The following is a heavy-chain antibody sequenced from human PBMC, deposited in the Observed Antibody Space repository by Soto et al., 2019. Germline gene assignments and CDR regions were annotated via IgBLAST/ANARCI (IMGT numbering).Heavy chain of an antibody. D-gene: IGHD1-20*01. V-gene: IGHV2-5*02. CDR1: GVSLSTSAVG. CDR2: IYGDGDK. J-gene: IGHJ4*02. Sequence: QITLKESGPTLVKPTQTLTLTCTFSGVSLSTSAVGVDWIRQPPGKALEWLALIYGDGDKRNSPSLRIRLTIXKXTXXNHVVLTMTTMDPVDTATYYCAHMITGTVPQGIDYWGQGPLVTVSS. CDR3: AHMITGTVPQGIDY.